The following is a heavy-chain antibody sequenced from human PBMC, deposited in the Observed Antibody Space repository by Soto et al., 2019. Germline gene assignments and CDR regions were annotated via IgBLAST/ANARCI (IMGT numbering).Heavy chain of an antibody. D-gene: IGHD3-3*01. V-gene: IGHV3-13*01. J-gene: IGHJ6*03. Sequence: EVQLVESGGGLVQPGGSLRLSCAASGFTFSSYDMHWVRQATGKGLEWVSAIGTAGDTYYPGSVKGRFTISRENAKNSLYLQMNSLRAGDTPVYYCARQAYYDFWSGYYQNYYYYMDVWGKGTTVTVSS. CDR3: ARQAYYDFWSGYYQNYYYYMDV. CDR2: IGTAGDT. CDR1: GFTFSSYD.